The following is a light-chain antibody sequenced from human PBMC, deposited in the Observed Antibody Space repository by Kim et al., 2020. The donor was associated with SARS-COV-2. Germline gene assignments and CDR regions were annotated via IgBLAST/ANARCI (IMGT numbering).Light chain of an antibody. V-gene: IGKV3-15*01. CDR2: GAS. CDR1: QSVGNN. Sequence: SPGERATLSGRASQSVGNNLAWYQQKPGQAPRLLIYGASTRATGIPARFSGSGSGTDFTLTINSLQSEDFAVYYCHQYNNWPPLTFGGGTKVDIK. CDR3: HQYNNWPPLT. J-gene: IGKJ4*01.